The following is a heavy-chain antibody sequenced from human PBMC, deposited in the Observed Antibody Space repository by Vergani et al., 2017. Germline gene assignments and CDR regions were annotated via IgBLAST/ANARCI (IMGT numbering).Heavy chain of an antibody. CDR3: AGPQGTSAYYYGGFDY. Sequence: DVHLAESGGGFFQPGGSLRLSCAASGFTFSTYAMTWVRQAPGKGLEWVSTISSDGGSTYYADSVKGRFTISRDNSKNTLSLQMNSLTAEDTAIYYCAGPQGTSAYYYGGFDYWGQGILVTVSS. V-gene: IGHV3-23*04. J-gene: IGHJ4*02. CDR1: GFTFSTYA. CDR2: ISSDGGST. D-gene: IGHD3-22*01.